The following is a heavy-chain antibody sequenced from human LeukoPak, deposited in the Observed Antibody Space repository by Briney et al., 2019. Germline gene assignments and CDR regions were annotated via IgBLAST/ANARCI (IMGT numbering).Heavy chain of an antibody. V-gene: IGHV3-20*04. J-gene: IGHJ4*02. CDR3: ARRTLEWLALDY. Sequence: GGSLRLSXATSGFTFDDYGMSWVRQAPGKGLEWVSGINWNGGSTGYADSVKGRFTISRDNAKNSLYLQMNSLRAEDTALYYCARRTLEWLALDYWGQGTLVTDSS. CDR2: INWNGGST. D-gene: IGHD3-3*01. CDR1: GFTFDDYG.